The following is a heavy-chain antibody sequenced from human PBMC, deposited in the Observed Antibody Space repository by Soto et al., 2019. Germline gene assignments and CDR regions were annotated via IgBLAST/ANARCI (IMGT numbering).Heavy chain of an antibody. CDR2: TYYSGST. CDR1: GGSISSYY. V-gene: IGHV4-59*01. Sequence: SETLSLTCTVSGGSISSYYWSWIRQPPGKGLEWIGYTYYSGSTNYNPSLKSRVTISVDTSKNQFSLKLNSVTAADTAVYYCARHEGIAVAGTFDYWGQGTLVTVPQ. J-gene: IGHJ4*02. D-gene: IGHD6-19*01. CDR3: ARHEGIAVAGTFDY.